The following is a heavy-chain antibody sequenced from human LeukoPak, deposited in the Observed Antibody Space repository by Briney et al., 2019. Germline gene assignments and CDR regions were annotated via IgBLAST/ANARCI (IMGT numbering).Heavy chain of an antibody. Sequence: PGGSLRLSCAASGFTVSSNYMSWVRQAPGKGLEWVAAVSFDGSDKYYEDSVKGRFTISRDNSMNTLFLQMNSLSTEDTSVYFCGGDPKYSADYWGQGTLVTVSS. CDR1: GFTVSSNY. CDR2: VSFDGSDK. V-gene: IGHV3-30*03. CDR3: GGDPKYSADY. J-gene: IGHJ4*02. D-gene: IGHD2/OR15-2a*01.